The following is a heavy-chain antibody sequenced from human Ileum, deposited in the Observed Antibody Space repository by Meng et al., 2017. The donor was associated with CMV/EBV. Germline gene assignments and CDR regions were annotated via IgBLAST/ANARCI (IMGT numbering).Heavy chain of an antibody. D-gene: IGHD6-19*01. Sequence: VALVVAGGGVVQAGGSLRLSCETSGLSFRCYGMHWFRQAPGKGLEWVTFNYETEKVYADSVKGRFTISRDNSKNTVYLQMNSLRPEDTAVYDCAKVGYGWYDIDYWGRGALVTVSS. J-gene: IGHJ4*02. V-gene: IGHV3-30*02. CDR3: AKVGYGWYDIDY. CDR1: GLSFRCYG. CDR2: NYETEK.